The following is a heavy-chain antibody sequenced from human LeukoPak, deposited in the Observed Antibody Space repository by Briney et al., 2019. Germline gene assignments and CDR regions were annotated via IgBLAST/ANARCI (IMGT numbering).Heavy chain of an antibody. CDR2: INPNSGGT. CDR1: GYTFTGYY. V-gene: IGHV1-2*02. D-gene: IGHD3-3*01. CDR3: ARATHKNQYYDFWSGYKYNWFDP. J-gene: IGHJ5*02. Sequence: RASVKVSCKASGYTFTGYYMHWVRQAPGQGLEWMGWINPNSGGTNYAQKFQGRVTMTRDTSISTAYMELSRLRSDDTAVYYCARATHKNQYYDFWSGYKYNWFDPWGQGTLVTVSS.